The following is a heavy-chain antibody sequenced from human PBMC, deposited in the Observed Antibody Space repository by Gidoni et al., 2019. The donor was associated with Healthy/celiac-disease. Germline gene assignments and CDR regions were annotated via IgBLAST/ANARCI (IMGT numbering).Heavy chain of an antibody. CDR1: GFTFDDYA. V-gene: IGHV3-9*01. Sequence: EVQLVESGGGLVQPGRSLRLSCAASGFTFDDYAMHWVRQAPGKGLEWVSGISWNSGSIGYADSVKGRFTISRDNAKNSLYLQMNSLRAEDTALYYCAKDKWSGWYFDYWGQGTLVTVSS. J-gene: IGHJ4*02. CDR2: ISWNSGSI. CDR3: AKDKWSGWYFDY. D-gene: IGHD2-15*01.